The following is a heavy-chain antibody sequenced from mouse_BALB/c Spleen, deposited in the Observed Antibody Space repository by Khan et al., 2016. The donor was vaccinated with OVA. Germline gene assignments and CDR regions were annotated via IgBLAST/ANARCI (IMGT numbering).Heavy chain of an antibody. J-gene: IGHJ2*01. D-gene: IGHD1-2*01. CDR2: ISYSGST. CDR3: ARTARIKY. V-gene: IGHV3-2*02. CDR1: GYSITSGYG. Sequence: DVQLQVSGPGLVKPSQSLSLTCTVTGYSITSGYGWNWIRQFPGNKLEWMGYISYSGSTNYNPSLKSRISITRDTSKNQFFLQLNSVTTEDTATYYCARTARIKYWGQGTTLTVSS.